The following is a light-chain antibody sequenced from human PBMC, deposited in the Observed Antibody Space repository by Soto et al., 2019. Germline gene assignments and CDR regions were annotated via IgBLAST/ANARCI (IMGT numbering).Light chain of an antibody. V-gene: IGKV3-20*01. J-gene: IGKJ1*01. CDR1: QSVSTNY. CDR3: QQYCSSPPT. CDR2: GSS. Sequence: EIVLTQSPGTLSLSPGERATLSCRASQSVSTNYLSWYQRQPGPAPSLLIYGSSSSATHIPDRFSGSGSGTTFTLTITRLEPEDFAVYYCQQYCSSPPTFGQGTKVEL.